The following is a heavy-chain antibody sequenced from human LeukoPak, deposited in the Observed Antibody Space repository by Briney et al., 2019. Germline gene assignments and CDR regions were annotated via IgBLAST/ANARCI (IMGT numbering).Heavy chain of an antibody. D-gene: IGHD1-26*01. CDR2: INPSGGST. CDR1: GYTFTSYY. J-gene: IGHJ4*02. V-gene: IGHV1-46*01. Sequence: GASVKVSCKASGYTFTSYYMHWVRQAPGQGLEWMGIINPSGGSTNYAQKFQGRLTMTTDTSTSTAYMELRSLRSDDTAVYYCAYGRYSGNYRNSDSWGQGTLVTVSS. CDR3: AYGRYSGNYRNSDS.